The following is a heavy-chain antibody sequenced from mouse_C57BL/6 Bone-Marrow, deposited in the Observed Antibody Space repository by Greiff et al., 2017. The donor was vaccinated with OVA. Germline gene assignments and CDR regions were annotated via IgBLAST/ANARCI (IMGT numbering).Heavy chain of an antibody. CDR3: ASLYYGSSYWYFDV. V-gene: IGHV7-3*01. J-gene: IGHJ1*03. Sequence: EVKLVESGGGLVQPGGSLSLSCAASGFTFTDYYMSWVRQPPGKALEWLGFIRNKANGYTTEYSASVKGRFTISRDNSQSILYLQMNALRAEDSATYDCASLYYGSSYWYFDVWGTGTTVTVSA. D-gene: IGHD1-1*01. CDR2: IRNKANGYTT. CDR1: GFTFTDYY.